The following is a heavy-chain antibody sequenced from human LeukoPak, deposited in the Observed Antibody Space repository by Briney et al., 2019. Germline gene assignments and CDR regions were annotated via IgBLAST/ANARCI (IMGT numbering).Heavy chain of an antibody. CDR1: GFTFSSYW. D-gene: IGHD6-19*01. Sequence: GGSLRLSCAASGFTFSSYWMSWMRQPPGEGVEWVANIKQDGSEQYYVDSVKGRFTISRDNAKNSLFLQMNSLRVEDTAVYYCATDRPYNSGWYFTFDYWGQGDLVTVSS. V-gene: IGHV3-7*01. J-gene: IGHJ4*02. CDR2: IKQDGSEQ. CDR3: ATDRPYNSGWYFTFDY.